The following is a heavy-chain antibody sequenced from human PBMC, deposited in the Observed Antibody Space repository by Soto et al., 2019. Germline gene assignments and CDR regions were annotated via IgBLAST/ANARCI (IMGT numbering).Heavy chain of an antibody. CDR3: AKGPTIFGVVISYSFYYGLDV. CDR2: ISSSGAST. D-gene: IGHD3-3*01. CDR1: RLSFSSYA. Sequence: LRLSCAASRLSFSSYAMSWVRQAPGKGLEWVSAISSSGASTYSADSVKGRFTISRDNSKNTLYLQMNSLRAEDTAVYYCAKGPTIFGVVISYSFYYGLDVWGQGTTVTVSS. J-gene: IGHJ6*02. V-gene: IGHV3-23*01.